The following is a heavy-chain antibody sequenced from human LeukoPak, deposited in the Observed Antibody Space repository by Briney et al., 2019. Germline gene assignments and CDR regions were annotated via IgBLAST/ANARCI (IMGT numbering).Heavy chain of an antibody. CDR3: ARHPASGGWYGMDV. CDR1: GYSFTSSW. Sequence: GESLKISSKGSGYSFTSSWIGWVRQMPGKGLEWMGIIYPGDSDTRYSPSFQGQVTISADKSISTAYLQWSSLKASGAAVYYCARHPASGGWYGMDVWGQGTMVTVSS. J-gene: IGHJ6*02. V-gene: IGHV5-51*01. D-gene: IGHD6-19*01. CDR2: IYPGDSDT.